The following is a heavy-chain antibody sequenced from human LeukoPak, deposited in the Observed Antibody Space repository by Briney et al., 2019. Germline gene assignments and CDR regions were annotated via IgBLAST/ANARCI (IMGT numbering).Heavy chain of an antibody. V-gene: IGHV3-66*01. CDR3: ARVPRGRYFDWSLAFDI. CDR2: IYSGGST. D-gene: IGHD3-9*01. CDR1: GFTVSSNY. Sequence: PGGSLRLSCAASGFTVSSNYMSWVRQAPGKGLEWVSVIYSGGSTYYADSVKGRFTISRDNSKNTLYLQMNSLRAEDTAVYYCARVPRGRYFDWSLAFDIWGQGTMVTVSS. J-gene: IGHJ3*02.